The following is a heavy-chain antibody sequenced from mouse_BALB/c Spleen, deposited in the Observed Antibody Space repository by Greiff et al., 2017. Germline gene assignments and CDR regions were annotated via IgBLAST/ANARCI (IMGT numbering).Heavy chain of an antibody. Sequence: EVQGVVSGGGLVQPKGSLKLSCAASGFTFNTYAMNWVRQAPGKGLEWVARIRSKSNNYATYYADSVKDRFTISRDDSQSMLYLQMNNLKTEDTAMYYCVRHRGGYYAMDYWGQGTSVTVSS. J-gene: IGHJ4*01. D-gene: IGHD1-1*02. CDR2: IRSKSNNYAT. CDR3: VRHRGGYYAMDY. CDR1: GFTFNTYA. V-gene: IGHV10-1*02.